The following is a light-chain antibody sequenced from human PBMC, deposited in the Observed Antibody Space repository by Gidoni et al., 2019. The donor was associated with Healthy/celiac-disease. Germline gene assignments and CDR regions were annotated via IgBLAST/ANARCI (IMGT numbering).Light chain of an antibody. J-gene: IGKJ1*01. CDR1: QDISNY. Sequence: DIQMTQSPSYLSASVGDRVTITCQASQDISNYLNWYQQKPGKAPKLLIYDASNLETGVPSRFSGSGSGTDFTFTISLLQPEDIATYYCQQYDNLPWTFGQGTKVEIK. CDR2: DAS. CDR3: QQYDNLPWT. V-gene: IGKV1-33*01.